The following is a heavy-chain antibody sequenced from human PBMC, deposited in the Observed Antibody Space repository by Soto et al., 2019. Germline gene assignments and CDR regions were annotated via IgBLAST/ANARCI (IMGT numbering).Heavy chain of an antibody. CDR2: IYYSGST. D-gene: IGHD3-10*01. J-gene: IGHJ1*01. Sequence: PWVTLSLTCTVSGGSISSYYWSWIRQPPGKGLEWIGYIYYSGSTNYNPSLKSRVTISVDTSKNQFSLKLSSVTAADTAVYYCAYVSGSSEYVRHCAQVTLVTVSS. CDR1: GGSISSYY. CDR3: AYVSGSSEYVRH. V-gene: IGHV4-59*01.